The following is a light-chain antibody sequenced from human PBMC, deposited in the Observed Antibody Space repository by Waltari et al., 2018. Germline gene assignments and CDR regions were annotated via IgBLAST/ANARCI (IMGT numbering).Light chain of an antibody. CDR3: QAWDNTAVV. Sequence: SYELVQPPSLSVFPGQTASITCSGHDLGDYYVSWYQQRPGRPPVLLIYQDAKRPSGIPERFSGSNSGNTATLTISGTQPIDDSDYYCQAWDNTAVVFGGGTKVTV. V-gene: IGLV3-1*01. CDR2: QDA. CDR1: DLGDYY. J-gene: IGLJ2*01.